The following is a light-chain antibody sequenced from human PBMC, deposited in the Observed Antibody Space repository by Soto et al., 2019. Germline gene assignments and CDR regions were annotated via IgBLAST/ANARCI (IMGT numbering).Light chain of an antibody. CDR3: CSYAGSSSYV. CDR1: SSDIGGYNY. Sequence: QSALTQPRSVSGSPGQSVTISCTGTSSDIGGYNYVSWYQQRPGKAPKLMIYTVTKRPSGVPDRFSGSKSDNTAYLTISGLQADDEADYYCCSYAGSSSYVFGTGTKVTVL. J-gene: IGLJ1*01. V-gene: IGLV2-11*01. CDR2: TVT.